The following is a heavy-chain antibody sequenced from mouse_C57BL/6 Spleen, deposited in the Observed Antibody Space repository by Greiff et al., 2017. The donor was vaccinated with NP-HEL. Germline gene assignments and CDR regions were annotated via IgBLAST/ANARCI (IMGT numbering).Heavy chain of an antibody. D-gene: IGHD2-5*01. V-gene: IGHV5-17*01. J-gene: IGHJ4*01. CDR1: GFTFSDYG. CDR3: ARHYSKGYYAMDY. Sequence: EVKLMESGGGLVKPGGSLKLSCAASGFTFSDYGMHWVRQAPEKGLEWVAYISSGSSTIYYADTVKGRFTISRDNAKNTLFLQMTSLRSEDTAMYYCARHYSKGYYAMDYWGQGTSVTVSS. CDR2: ISSGSSTI.